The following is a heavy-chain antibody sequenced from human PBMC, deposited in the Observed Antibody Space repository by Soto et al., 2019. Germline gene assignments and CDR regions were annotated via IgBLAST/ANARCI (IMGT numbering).Heavy chain of an antibody. CDR3: ARDPSPFNSGSYFYDYHYGMAF. V-gene: IGHV3-30-3*01. Sequence: GGSLRLSCAASGFTFSSYAMHWVRQAPGKGLEWVAVISYDGSNKYCADSVKGRFTISRDNSKNTLYLQMNSLRAEDTAVYYCARDPSPFNSGSYFYDYHYGMAFWGQGTTVPVAS. CDR1: GFTFSSYA. D-gene: IGHD1-26*01. CDR2: ISYDGSNK. J-gene: IGHJ6*02.